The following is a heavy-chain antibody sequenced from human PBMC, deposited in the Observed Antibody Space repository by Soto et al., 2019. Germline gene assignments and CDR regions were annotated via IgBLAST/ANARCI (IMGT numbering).Heavy chain of an antibody. CDR3: ARVQTSYGYWFDP. CDR1: GGSISSYY. J-gene: IGHJ5*02. CDR2: IHTIGSP. Sequence: QVQLQESGPGLVKPSETLSLTCSVSGGSISSYYWSWIWQPAGQGLEWIGRIHTIGSPHYNPSLKRRFTMSVDTSKNQVSLKLRSVTAADTAVYYCARVQTSYGYWFDPWGQGTLVTVSS. D-gene: IGHD5-18*01. V-gene: IGHV4-4*07.